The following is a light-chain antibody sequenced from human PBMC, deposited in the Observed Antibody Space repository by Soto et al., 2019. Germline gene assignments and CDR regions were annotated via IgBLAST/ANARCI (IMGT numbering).Light chain of an antibody. J-gene: IGKJ1*01. Sequence: IVLTHSPATLSFSPLKIASLSCRASQNISNYLILYQQKPGQAPRLLIYDVSNRATGIPARFSGSGSGTDFTLTISSLEPEDFAVYYCQKRSNWPRKFGQGTKVDIK. CDR1: QNISNY. V-gene: IGKV3-11*01. CDR3: QKRSNWPRK. CDR2: DVS.